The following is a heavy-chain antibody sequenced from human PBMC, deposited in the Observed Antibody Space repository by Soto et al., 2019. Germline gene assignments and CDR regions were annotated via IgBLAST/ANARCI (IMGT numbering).Heavy chain of an antibody. CDR3: ARDLGDMRWLQLKGGMDV. CDR2: INPSGGST. Sequence: QVQLVQSGAEVKKPGASVKVSCKASGYTFTSYYMHWVRQAPGQGLEWMGIINPSGGSTSYAQKFQGRVTMTRDTSTSTVYMELSSLRSEDTAVYYCARDLGDMRWLQLKGGMDVWGQGTTVTVSS. D-gene: IGHD5-12*01. V-gene: IGHV1-46*01. CDR1: GYTFTSYY. J-gene: IGHJ6*02.